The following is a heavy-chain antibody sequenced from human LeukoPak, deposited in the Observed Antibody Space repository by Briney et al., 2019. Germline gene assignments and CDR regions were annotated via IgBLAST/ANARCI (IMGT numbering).Heavy chain of an antibody. V-gene: IGHV3-21*01. CDR3: ARGPKYIASTGPHYFDY. CDR1: GFTVSSNY. J-gene: IGHJ4*02. Sequence: GGSLRLSCAASGFTVSSNYMSWVRQAPGKGLEWVSSISHGSSYIYYADSVKSRFTISRDNAENSLYLQMNSLRTEDTAVYYCARGPKYIASTGPHYFDYWGQGTLVTVSS. CDR2: ISHGSSYI. D-gene: IGHD1-1*01.